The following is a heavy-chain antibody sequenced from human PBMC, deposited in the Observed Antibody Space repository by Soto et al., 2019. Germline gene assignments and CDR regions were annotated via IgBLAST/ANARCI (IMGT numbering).Heavy chain of an antibody. V-gene: IGHV1-3*01. Sequence: ASVKVSCKASGYTFTSYAMHWVRQAPGQRLEWMGWINAGNGNTKYSQKFQGRVTITRDTSASTAYMELSSLRSEDTAVYYCARCTTGKNYYYCGMDVWGQGTTVTVSS. D-gene: IGHD1-1*01. J-gene: IGHJ6*02. CDR3: ARCTTGKNYYYCGMDV. CDR2: INAGNGNT. CDR1: GYTFTSYA.